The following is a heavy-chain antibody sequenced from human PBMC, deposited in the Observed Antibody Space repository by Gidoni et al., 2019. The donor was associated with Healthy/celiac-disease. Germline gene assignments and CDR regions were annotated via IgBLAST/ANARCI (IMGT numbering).Heavy chain of an antibody. CDR3: ARHQRRVKYSSGWLKNPPVLDP. D-gene: IGHD6-19*01. Sequence: EVQLVQSGAEVKKPGESLRISCKGSGYSFTSYWISWVRQMPGKGLEWMGRIDPSDSYTNYSPSFQGHVTISADKSISTAYRQWSSLKASDTAMYYCARHQRRVKYSSGWLKNPPVLDPWGQGTLVTVSS. J-gene: IGHJ5*02. CDR1: GYSFTSYW. V-gene: IGHV5-10-1*01. CDR2: IDPSDSYT.